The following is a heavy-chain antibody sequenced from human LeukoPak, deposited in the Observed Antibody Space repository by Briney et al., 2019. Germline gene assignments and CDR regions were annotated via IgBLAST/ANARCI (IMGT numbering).Heavy chain of an antibody. V-gene: IGHV3-53*01. Sequence: GGSLRLSCAASGFTVSSSYMSWVRQAPEKGLEWVSVIYSGGTAYYADSVKGRFTISRDNSMNALHLQMNSLRAEDTALYYCARGHIGTYHYFDYWGQGTLVTVSS. CDR2: IYSGGTA. CDR3: ARGHIGTYHYFDY. CDR1: GFTVSSSY. D-gene: IGHD1-26*01. J-gene: IGHJ4*02.